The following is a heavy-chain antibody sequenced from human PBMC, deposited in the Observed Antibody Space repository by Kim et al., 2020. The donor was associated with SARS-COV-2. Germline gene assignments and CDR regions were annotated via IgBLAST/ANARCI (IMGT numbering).Heavy chain of an antibody. CDR2: ITSVGGTR. J-gene: IGHJ6*02. V-gene: IGHV3-48*02. CDR3: ARGYSGYLHGVDV. Sequence: GGSLRLSCAASGFTFSSYGMNWVRQAPGKGLEWVSFITSVGGTRYYADSVKGRFTISRDNAKNSLYLQMNSLRDEDTAVYYCARGYSGYLHGVDVWGQGT. D-gene: IGHD1-26*01. CDR1: GFTFSSYG.